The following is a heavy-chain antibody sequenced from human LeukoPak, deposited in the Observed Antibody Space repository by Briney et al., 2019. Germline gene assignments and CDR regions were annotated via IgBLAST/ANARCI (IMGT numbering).Heavy chain of an antibody. CDR3: ARGPLEGISLSLY. D-gene: IGHD6-13*01. V-gene: IGHV1-2*02. CDR1: GYTFTSYD. J-gene: IGHJ4*02. CDR2: INPNSGGT. Sequence: ASVKVSCKASGYTFTSYDINWVRQATGQGLEWMGWINPNSGGTNYAQKFQGRVTMTRDTSISTAYMELSRLRSDDTAVYYCARGPLEGISLSLYWGQGTLVTVSS.